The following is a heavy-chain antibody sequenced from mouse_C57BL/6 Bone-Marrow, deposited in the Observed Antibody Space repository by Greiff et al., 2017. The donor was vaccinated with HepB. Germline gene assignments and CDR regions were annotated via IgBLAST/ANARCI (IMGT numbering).Heavy chain of an antibody. V-gene: IGHV1-26*01. D-gene: IGHD1-1*01. CDR3: ARDYDGGSWGVYYGMDY. Sequence: EVQLQQSGPELVKPGASVKISCKASGYTFTDYYMNWVKQSHGKSLEWIGDINPNNGGTSYNQKFKGKATLTVDKSSSTAYMELRSLTSEDSAAYYCARDYDGGSWGVYYGMDYWGRGTSVTVSA. CDR2: INPNNGGT. CDR1: GYTFTDYY. J-gene: IGHJ4*01.